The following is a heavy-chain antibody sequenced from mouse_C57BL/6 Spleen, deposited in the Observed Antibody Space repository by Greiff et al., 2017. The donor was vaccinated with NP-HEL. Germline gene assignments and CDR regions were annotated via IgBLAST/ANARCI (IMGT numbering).Heavy chain of an antibody. J-gene: IGHJ1*03. CDR1: GYTFTTYP. CDR3: ARRGLRYWYFDV. CDR2: FHPYNDDT. D-gene: IGHD1-1*01. V-gene: IGHV1-47*01. Sequence: VKLQESGAELVKPGASVKMSCKASGYTFTTYPIEWMKQNHGKSLEWIGNFHPYNDDTKYNEKFKGKATLTVEKSSSTVYLELSRLTSDDSAVYYCARRGLRYWYFDVWGTGTTVTVSS.